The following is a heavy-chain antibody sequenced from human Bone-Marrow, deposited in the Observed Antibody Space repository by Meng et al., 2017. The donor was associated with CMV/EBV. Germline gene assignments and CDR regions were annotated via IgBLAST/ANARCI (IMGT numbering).Heavy chain of an antibody. CDR2: IKEDGSEG. D-gene: IGHD7-27*01. V-gene: IGHV3-7*01. Sequence: GESLKISCAASGFTFSNAWMSWVRQAPGMGLEWVANIKEDGSEGYYVDSVKGRFTISRDNTKNSLYLQMNNLRVEDTAMYYCASLWGPPNHWGKGPRVPVTS. CDR3: ASLWGPPNH. CDR1: GFTFSNAW. J-gene: IGHJ4*02.